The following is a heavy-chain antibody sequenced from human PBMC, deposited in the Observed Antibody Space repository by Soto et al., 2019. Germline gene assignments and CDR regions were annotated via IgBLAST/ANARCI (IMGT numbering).Heavy chain of an antibody. CDR2: INHSGST. CDR1: GGSFSGYY. Sequence: PSETLSLTCAVYGGSFSGYYWSWIRQPPGKGLEWIGEINHSGSTNYNPSLKSRVTISVDTSKNQFSLKLSSVTAADTAVYYCARAPSVKFDYWGQGTLVTVSS. V-gene: IGHV4-34*01. J-gene: IGHJ4*02. D-gene: IGHD4-4*01. CDR3: ARAPSVKFDY.